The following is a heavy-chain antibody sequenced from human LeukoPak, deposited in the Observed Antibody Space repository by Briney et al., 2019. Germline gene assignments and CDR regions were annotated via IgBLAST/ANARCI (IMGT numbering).Heavy chain of an antibody. CDR1: GGTFSSYA. V-gene: IGHV1-69*06. Sequence: ASVKVSCKASGGTFSSYAISWVRQAPGQGLEWMGGIIPIFGTANYAQKFQGRVTITADKSTSTAYMELSSLRSEDTAVYYCARGFYYYDSSGYYGYYFDYWGQGTPVTVSS. D-gene: IGHD3-22*01. J-gene: IGHJ4*02. CDR3: ARGFYYYDSSGYYGYYFDY. CDR2: IIPIFGTA.